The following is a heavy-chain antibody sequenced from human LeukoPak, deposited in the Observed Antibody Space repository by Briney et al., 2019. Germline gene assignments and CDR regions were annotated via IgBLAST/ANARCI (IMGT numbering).Heavy chain of an antibody. V-gene: IGHV3-30*18. CDR1: GFTFSSYG. CDR2: ISYDGSNK. D-gene: IGHD4-17*01. J-gene: IGHJ4*02. CDR3: AKSRGGGDYALLPIDY. Sequence: PGRSLRLSCAASGFTFSSYGIHWVRQAPGKGLEWVAVISYDGSNKYYADSVKGRFTISRDNSKNTLYLQMDSLRAEDTAVYYCAKSRGGGDYALLPIDYWGQGTLVTVSS.